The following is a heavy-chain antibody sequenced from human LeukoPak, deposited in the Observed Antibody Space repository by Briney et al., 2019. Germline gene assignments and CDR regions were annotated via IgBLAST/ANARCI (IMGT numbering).Heavy chain of an antibody. CDR1: GFTFSDYY. D-gene: IGHD3-22*01. J-gene: IGHJ3*02. V-gene: IGHV3-11*01. CDR2: ISTSGSTI. CDR3: AKDITNYYDSSGYDAFDI. Sequence: PGGSLRLSCAASGFTFSDYYMSWIRQAPGKGLEWVSYISTSGSTIYYADSVKGRFTISRDNSKNTLYLQMNSLRAEDTAVYYCAKDITNYYDSSGYDAFDIWGQGTMVTVSS.